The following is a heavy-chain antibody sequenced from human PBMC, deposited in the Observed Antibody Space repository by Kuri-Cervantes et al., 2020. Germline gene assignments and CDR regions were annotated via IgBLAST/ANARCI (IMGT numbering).Heavy chain of an antibody. CDR3: ARDLDLDY. J-gene: IGHJ4*02. Sequence: GGSLRLSWSASGFTVSSKYMSWVRQAPGKGLEWVSVIYSGGSTYYADSVKGRFTISRDNSKNTLYLQMNSLRAEDTAVYYCARDLDLDYWGQGTLVTVSS. CDR1: GFTVSSKY. CDR2: IYSGGST. V-gene: IGHV3-53*01.